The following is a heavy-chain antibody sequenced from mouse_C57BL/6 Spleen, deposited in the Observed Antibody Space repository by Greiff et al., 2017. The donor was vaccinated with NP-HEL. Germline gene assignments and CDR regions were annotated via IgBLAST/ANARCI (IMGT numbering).Heavy chain of an antibody. J-gene: IGHJ2*01. D-gene: IGHD1-3*01. CDR1: GFTFSDYG. V-gene: IGHV5-17*01. Sequence: DVMLVESGGGLVKPGGSLKLSCAASGFTFSDYGMHWVRQAPEKGLEWVAYISSGSSTIYYADTVKGRFTISRDNAKNTLFLQMTSLRSEDTAMYYCLTSYFDYWGQGTTLTVSS. CDR2: ISSGSSTI. CDR3: LTSYFDY.